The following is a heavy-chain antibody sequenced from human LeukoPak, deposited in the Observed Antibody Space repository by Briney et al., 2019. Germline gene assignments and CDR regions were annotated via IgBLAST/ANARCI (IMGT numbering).Heavy chain of an antibody. CDR3: ARHFQSAWFGF. V-gene: IGHV5-51*01. CDR1: GFDFTAYG. CDR2: IYPGGSNG. J-gene: IGHJ4*02. Sequence: GESLKISCKCSGFDFTAYGIAWVRQMPGKGLEWMGNIYPGGSNGRYSPSFQGQVTMSADKSITTVSLQWSSLKASDTAMYYCARHFQSAWFGFWGQGSLVTVSS.